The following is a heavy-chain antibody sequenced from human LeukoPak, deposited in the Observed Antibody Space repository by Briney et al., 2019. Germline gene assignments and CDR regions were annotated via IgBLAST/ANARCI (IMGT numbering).Heavy chain of an antibody. Sequence: PGGSLRLSCAASGFTFSSYAMGWVRQAPGKGLEWVSAISDSGAGTYYADSVKGRFTISRDNSKNTLYLQMNSLRAEDTAVYYCARDRSGYDPWGQGTLVTVSS. V-gene: IGHV3-23*01. CDR3: ARDRSGYDP. CDR1: GFTFSSYA. D-gene: IGHD5-12*01. J-gene: IGHJ5*02. CDR2: ISDSGAGT.